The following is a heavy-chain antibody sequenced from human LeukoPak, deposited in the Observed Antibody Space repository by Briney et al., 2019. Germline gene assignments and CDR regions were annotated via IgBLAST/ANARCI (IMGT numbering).Heavy chain of an antibody. J-gene: IGHJ4*02. CDR2: INNDGSST. CDR3: ARVYNSIPDY. D-gene: IGHD2/OR15-2a*01. Sequence: GGSLRLSCAASGFPFSPYWMHWVRQAPGKGLVWVSRINNDGSSTMYADSVKGRFTISRDNARNTLYLQMNSLRDDDTAVYYFARVYNSIPDYWGQGTLVTVSS. CDR1: GFPFSPYW. V-gene: IGHV3-74*03.